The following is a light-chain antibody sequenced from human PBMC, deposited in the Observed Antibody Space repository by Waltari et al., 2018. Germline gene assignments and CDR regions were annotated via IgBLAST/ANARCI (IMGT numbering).Light chain of an antibody. Sequence: SSVLTQSHPVSVAPGQKATIISGGDNIGEYAVHWYQQKPGQAPDPVVYADSERPSGIPERFSGSNSGHTSTLTISRVEAGDEADYHCHVWDTSSDNVIFGGGTRLTVL. V-gene: IGLV3-21*02. CDR1: NIGEYA. J-gene: IGLJ2*01. CDR2: ADS. CDR3: HVWDTSSDNVI.